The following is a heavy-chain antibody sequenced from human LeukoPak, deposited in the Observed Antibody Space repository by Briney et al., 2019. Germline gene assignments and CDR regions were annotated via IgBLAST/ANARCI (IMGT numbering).Heavy chain of an antibody. CDR3: AKAAGEYSSGWTGYYFDY. D-gene: IGHD6-19*01. CDR2: IRNDGSNK. V-gene: IGHV3-30*02. Sequence: GGSLRLSCAASGFTFSSYGMHWVRQAPGKGLEWVAFIRNDGSNKYYADSVKGRFTISRDNSKNTLYLQMNSLRAEDTAVYYCAKAAGEYSSGWTGYYFDYWGQGTLVTVSS. J-gene: IGHJ4*02. CDR1: GFTFSSYG.